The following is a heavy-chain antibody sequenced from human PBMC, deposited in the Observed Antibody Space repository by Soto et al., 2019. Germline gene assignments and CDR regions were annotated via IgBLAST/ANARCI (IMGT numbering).Heavy chain of an antibody. V-gene: IGHV3-21*01. CDR3: ARGVYSYGSLYYYYYGMDV. J-gene: IGHJ6*02. D-gene: IGHD5-18*01. CDR1: GFTFSSYS. Sequence: WSLRLSCAASGFTFSSYSMNWVRQAPGKGLEWVSSISSSSSYIYYADSVKGRFTISRDNAKNPLYLQMNSLRAEDTAVYYCARGVYSYGSLYYYYYGMDVWGQGTTVTVYS. CDR2: ISSSSSYI.